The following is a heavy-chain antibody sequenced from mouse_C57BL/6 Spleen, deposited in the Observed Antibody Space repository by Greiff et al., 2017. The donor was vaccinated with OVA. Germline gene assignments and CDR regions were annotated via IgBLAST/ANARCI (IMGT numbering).Heavy chain of an antibody. D-gene: IGHD1-1*01. CDR3: ARKGIYYGSSWGYFDY. CDR2: INPYNGGT. Sequence: EVQLQQSGPVLVKPGASVKMSCKASGYTFTDYYMNWVKQSHGKSLEWIGVINPYNGGTSYNQKFKGKATLTVDKSSSTAYMELNSLTSEDSAVYYCARKGIYYGSSWGYFDYWGQGTTLTVSS. CDR1: GYTFTDYY. J-gene: IGHJ2*01. V-gene: IGHV1-19*01.